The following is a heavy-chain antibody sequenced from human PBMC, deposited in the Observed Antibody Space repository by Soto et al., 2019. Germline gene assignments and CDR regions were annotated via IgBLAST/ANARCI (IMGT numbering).Heavy chain of an antibody. CDR2: ISSDGRNK. Sequence: GGSLRLSCVASGFSFGTYGMHWVRQAPGKGLEWVAVISSDGRNKYYADSVKGRFTISRDNSRNTLFLQMNSLRAEDTAVYYCAKDLSPGSADYYFDYWGQGTLVTVSS. V-gene: IGHV3-30*18. CDR1: GFSFGTYG. J-gene: IGHJ4*02. CDR3: AKDLSPGSADYYFDY.